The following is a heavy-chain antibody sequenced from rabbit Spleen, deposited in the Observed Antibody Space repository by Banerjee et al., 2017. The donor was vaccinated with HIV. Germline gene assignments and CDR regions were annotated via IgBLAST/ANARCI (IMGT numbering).Heavy chain of an antibody. CDR3: ARDTSSSFSSYGMDL. V-gene: IGHV1S45*01. D-gene: IGHD1-1*01. CDR1: GVSFSGSSY. Sequence: QEQLEESGGDLVKPGASLTLTCIASGVSFSGSSYMCWVRQAPGKGLEWIACIEAGSSGFTYFASWAKGRFTISKTSSTTVTLQMTSLTAADTATYFCARDTSSSFSSYGMDLWGQGTLVTVS. CDR2: IEAGSSGFT. J-gene: IGHJ6*01.